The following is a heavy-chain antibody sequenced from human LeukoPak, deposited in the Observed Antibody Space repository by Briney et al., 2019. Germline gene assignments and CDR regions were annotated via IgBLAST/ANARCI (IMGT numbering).Heavy chain of an antibody. J-gene: IGHJ6*02. V-gene: IGHV1-8*02. Sequence: ASVKVSCKASGYTFTSDYMHWVRQATGQGLEWMGWMNPNSGNTGYAQKFQGRVTMTRNTSISTAYMELSSLRSEDTAVYYCARGPSNYYYYGMDVWGQGTTVTVSS. CDR1: GYTFTSDY. CDR2: MNPNSGNT. CDR3: ARGPSNYYYYGMDV. D-gene: IGHD3-3*02.